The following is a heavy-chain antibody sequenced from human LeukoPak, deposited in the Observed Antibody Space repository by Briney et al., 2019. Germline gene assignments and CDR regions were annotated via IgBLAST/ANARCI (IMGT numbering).Heavy chain of an antibody. CDR3: ARASYYDFWSGYYYFDY. CDR1: GYTFTSYG. D-gene: IGHD3-3*01. J-gene: IGHJ4*02. V-gene: IGHV1-18*01. CDR2: ISAYNGNT. Sequence: ASVKVSCKASGYTFTSYGISWVRQAPGQGLEWMGWISAYNGNTNYAQKLQGRVTMTTGTSTSTAYMELRSLRSDDTAVYYCARASYYDFWSGYYYFDYWGQGTLVTVSS.